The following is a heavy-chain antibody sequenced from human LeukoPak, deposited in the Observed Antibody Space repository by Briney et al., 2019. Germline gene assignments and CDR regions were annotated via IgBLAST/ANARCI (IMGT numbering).Heavy chain of an antibody. Sequence: GGSLRLSCAASGFTFSDSWMHWVRQVPGKGLEWVSAISGSGGSTYYADSVKGRFTISRDNSKNTLYLQMNSLRAEDTAVYYCARTPGIAAAGTWGWFDPWGQGTLVTVSS. V-gene: IGHV3-23*01. CDR1: GFTFSDSW. J-gene: IGHJ5*02. D-gene: IGHD6-13*01. CDR3: ARTPGIAAAGTWGWFDP. CDR2: ISGSGGST.